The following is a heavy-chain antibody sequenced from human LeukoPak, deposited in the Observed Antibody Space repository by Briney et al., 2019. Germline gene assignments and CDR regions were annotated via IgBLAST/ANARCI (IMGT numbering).Heavy chain of an antibody. D-gene: IGHD3-3*01. Sequence: SETLSLTCTVSGGSISSYYWSWIRQPPGKGLEWIGYIYTSGRTNYNPSLKSRVTISVDTSKNQFSLKLSSVTAADTAVYYCARHPTPRFLEWLSLYYYMDVWGKGTTVTVSS. CDR1: GGSISSYY. J-gene: IGHJ6*03. V-gene: IGHV4-4*09. CDR2: IYTSGRT. CDR3: ARHPTPRFLEWLSLYYYMDV.